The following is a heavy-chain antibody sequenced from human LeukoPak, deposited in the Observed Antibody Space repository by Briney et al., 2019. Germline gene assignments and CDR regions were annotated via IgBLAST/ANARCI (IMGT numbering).Heavy chain of an antibody. D-gene: IGHD2-15*01. CDR2: IIPILGIA. CDR1: GGTFSSYA. J-gene: IGHJ6*02. CDR3: ARGRYCSGGSCYTYYYYGMDV. V-gene: IGHV1-69*04. Sequence: ASVTVSCTASGGTFSSYAISWVRQAPGQGLEWMGRIIPILGIANYAQKFQGRVTITADKSTSTAYMELSSLRSEDTAVYYYARGRYCSGGSCYTYYYYGMDVWGQGTTVTVSS.